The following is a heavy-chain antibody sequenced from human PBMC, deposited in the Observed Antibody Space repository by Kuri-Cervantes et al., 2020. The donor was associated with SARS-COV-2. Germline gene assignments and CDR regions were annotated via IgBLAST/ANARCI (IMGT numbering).Heavy chain of an antibody. CDR3: AKDGFVGGLGSPGRAYFQH. CDR1: GFTFSSSW. J-gene: IGHJ1*01. D-gene: IGHD2-15*01. CDR2: IKQDGSEK. Sequence: GESLKISCAASGFTFSSSWMTWVRQAPGKGLEWVANIKQDGSEKYYLDSVKGRLTISRDNAKNSLFLQMNSLRAEDTAVYYCAKDGFVGGLGSPGRAYFQHWGQGTLVTVSS. V-gene: IGHV3-7*03.